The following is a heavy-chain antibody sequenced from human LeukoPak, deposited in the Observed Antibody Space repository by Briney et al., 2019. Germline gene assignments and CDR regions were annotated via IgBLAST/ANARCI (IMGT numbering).Heavy chain of an antibody. CDR1: GGSISSYY. CDR3: AREEISVAETIDS. J-gene: IGHJ4*02. V-gene: IGHV4-4*07. CDR2: IYTSGNT. D-gene: IGHD6-19*01. Sequence: SETLSLTCTVSGGSISSYYWSWIRQPAGKGLEWIGRIYTSGNTNYNPSLKSRVTISMDTSKNQFSLNLNHVTAADSAVYYCAREEISVAETIDSWGQGTLVTVSS.